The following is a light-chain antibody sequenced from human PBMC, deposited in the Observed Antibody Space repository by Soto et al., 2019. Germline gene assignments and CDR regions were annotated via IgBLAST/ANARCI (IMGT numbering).Light chain of an antibody. J-gene: IGKJ3*01. Sequence: EIVMTQSPATLSVSPGERASLSCRASQSVGSKLAWYQHKPSQAPRLLIYDASTRATGFPARFSDSGSGTEFTLTISSLQPEDFAFYYCQQYNNWPPFTFGPGTKVDIK. CDR2: DAS. V-gene: IGKV3-15*01. CDR1: QSVGSK. CDR3: QQYNNWPPFT.